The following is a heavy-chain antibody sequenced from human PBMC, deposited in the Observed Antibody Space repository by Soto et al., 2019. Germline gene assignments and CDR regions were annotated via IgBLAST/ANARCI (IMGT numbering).Heavy chain of an antibody. CDR3: AKPESSGYGYGYPYGMDV. V-gene: IGHV3-23*01. J-gene: IGHJ6*04. CDR1: GFTFSSYA. D-gene: IGHD5-18*01. CDR2: ISGSGGST. Sequence: EVQLLESGGGLVQPGGSLRLSCAASGFTFSSYAMSCVRQAPGKGLEWVSDISGSGGSTYYADSVKGRFTISRDNSKNTLYLQMNSRRAEDTAVYHCAKPESSGYGYGYPYGMDVWGKGTTVTVSA.